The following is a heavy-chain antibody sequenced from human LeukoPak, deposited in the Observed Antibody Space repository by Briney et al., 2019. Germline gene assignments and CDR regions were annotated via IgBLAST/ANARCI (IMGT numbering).Heavy chain of an antibody. CDR3: ARDRGSYVGHAFDL. V-gene: IGHV4-59*01. CDR2: IYYSGST. D-gene: IGHD1-26*01. Sequence: SETLPLTCTVSGGSISSYYWSWIRQPPGKGLEWIGYIYYSGSTNYNPSLKSRVTISVDTSKNQFSLKLSSVTAADTAVYYCARDRGSYVGHAFDLWGQGTMVTVSS. J-gene: IGHJ3*01. CDR1: GGSISSYY.